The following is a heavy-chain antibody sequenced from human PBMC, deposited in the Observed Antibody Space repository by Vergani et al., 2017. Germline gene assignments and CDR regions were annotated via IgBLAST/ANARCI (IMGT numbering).Heavy chain of an antibody. V-gene: IGHV4-59*01. CDR1: GGSISSYH. CDR2: IYYSGST. D-gene: IGHD4-23*01. J-gene: IGHJ5*02. Sequence: QVQLQESGPGLVKPSETLSLTCTVSGGSISSYHRSWIRQPPGKGLEWVGYIYYSGSTKYNPSLKSRVTISVDTSKNQFSLKLSNVTAADTAVYYCARQYWGGGGNRFDPWGQGTLVTVSS. CDR3: ARQYWGGGGNRFDP.